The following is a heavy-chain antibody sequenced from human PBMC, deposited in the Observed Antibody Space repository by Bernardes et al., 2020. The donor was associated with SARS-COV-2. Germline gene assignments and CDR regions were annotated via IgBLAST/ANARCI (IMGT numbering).Heavy chain of an antibody. CDR1: GYTFTSYG. Sequence: ASVKVSCKASGYTFTSYGISWVRQAPGQGLEWMGWISAYNGNTNYAQKLQGRVTMTTDTSTSTAYMELRSLRSDDTAVYYCARDRVFYVDTALVTVVTSYYYGMDVWGQGTTVTVSS. J-gene: IGHJ6*02. V-gene: IGHV1-18*01. D-gene: IGHD5-18*01. CDR2: ISAYNGNT. CDR3: ARDRVFYVDTALVTVVTSYYYGMDV.